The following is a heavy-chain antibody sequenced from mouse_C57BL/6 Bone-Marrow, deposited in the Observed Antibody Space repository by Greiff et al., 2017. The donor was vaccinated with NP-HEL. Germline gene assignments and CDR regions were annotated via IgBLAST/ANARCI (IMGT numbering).Heavy chain of an antibody. J-gene: IGHJ2*01. CDR1: GYTFTSYG. V-gene: IGHV1-81*01. D-gene: IGHD2-1*01. Sequence: VQRVESGAELARPGASVKLSCKASGYTFTSYGISWVKQRTGQGLEWIGEIYPRSGNTYYNEKFKGKATLTADKSSSTAYMELRSLTSEDSAVYFCARDYYGNYFDYWGQGTTLTVSS. CDR2: IYPRSGNT. CDR3: ARDYYGNYFDY.